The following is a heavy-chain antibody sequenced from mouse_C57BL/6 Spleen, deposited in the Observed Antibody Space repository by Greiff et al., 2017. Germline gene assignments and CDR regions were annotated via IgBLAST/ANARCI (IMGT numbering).Heavy chain of an antibody. V-gene: IGHV1-82*01. CDR1: GYAFSSSW. Sequence: QVQLQQSGPELVKPGASVKISCKASGYAFSSSWMNWVKQRPGKGLEWIGRIYPGDGDTNYNGKFKGKATLTADKSSSTAYMQLSSLTSEDSAVXFCAGHDGSAWFAYWGQGTLVTVSA. CDR3: AGHDGSAWFAY. CDR2: IYPGDGDT. D-gene: IGHD2-3*01. J-gene: IGHJ3*01.